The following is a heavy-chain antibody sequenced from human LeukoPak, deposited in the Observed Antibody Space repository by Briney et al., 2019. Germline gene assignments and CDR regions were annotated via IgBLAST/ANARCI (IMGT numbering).Heavy chain of an antibody. Sequence: GGSQRLSCTASGFTLRSYAMSWVRQAPGTGLEWVSTISGTGATTYYADSVKGRFTISRDNSKNTLYLQMNSLRADDTAVYYCAKKIRGPEAHFGYWGQGTLVTVSS. D-gene: IGHD1-14*01. CDR3: AKKIRGPEAHFGY. CDR1: GFTLRSYA. CDR2: ISGTGATT. V-gene: IGHV3-23*01. J-gene: IGHJ4*02.